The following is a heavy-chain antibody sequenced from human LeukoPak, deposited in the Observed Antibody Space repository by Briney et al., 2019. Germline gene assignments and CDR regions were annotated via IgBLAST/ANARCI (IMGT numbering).Heavy chain of an antibody. J-gene: IGHJ5*02. V-gene: IGHV4-39*01. CDR2: IYYSGST. CDR1: GGSISSSSYY. CDR3: ARHLKAAAGRSNWFDP. Sequence: SETLSLTCTVSGGSISSSSYYWGWIRQPPGKGLEWIGSIYYSGSTYYNPSLKSRVTIPVDTSKNQFSLKLSSVTAADTAVYYCARHLKAAAGRSNWFDPWGQGTLVTVSS. D-gene: IGHD6-13*01.